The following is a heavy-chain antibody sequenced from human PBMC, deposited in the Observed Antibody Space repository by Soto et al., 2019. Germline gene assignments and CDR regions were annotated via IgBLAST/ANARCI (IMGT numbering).Heavy chain of an antibody. CDR3: ARLIPITMVRGVIITQYYMDV. CDR2: IYYSGST. V-gene: IGHV4-59*01. CDR1: GGSISSYY. J-gene: IGHJ6*03. Sequence: SETLSLTCTVPGGSISSYYWSWIRQPPGKGLEWIGYIYYSGSTNYNPSLKSRVTISVDTSKNQFSLKLSSVTAADTAVYYCARLIPITMVRGVIITQYYMDVWGKGTTVTVSS. D-gene: IGHD3-10*01.